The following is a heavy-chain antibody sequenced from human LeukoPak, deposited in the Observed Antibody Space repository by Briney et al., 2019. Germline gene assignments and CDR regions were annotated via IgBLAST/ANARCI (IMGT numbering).Heavy chain of an antibody. V-gene: IGHV4-59*01. D-gene: IGHD3-16*01. CDR2: IYYSGST. Sequence: SETLSLTCTVSGGSISSYYWSWIRQPPGKGLEWIGYIYYSGSTNYNPSLKSRVTISVDTSKSQFSLKLSSVTAADTAVYYCARETVSTLGYAFDIWGQGTMVTVSS. CDR3: ARETVSTLGYAFDI. CDR1: GGSISSYY. J-gene: IGHJ3*02.